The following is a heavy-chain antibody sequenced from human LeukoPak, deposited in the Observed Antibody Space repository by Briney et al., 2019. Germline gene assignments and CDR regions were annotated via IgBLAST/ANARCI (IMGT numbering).Heavy chain of an antibody. CDR2: IYSAGST. Sequence: PGGSLRFSCAASGFTVTTDHMSWVPQAAGKGLKCVSVIYSAGSTSHADSVKGRFTISRDNSKNTVHLQMNSLRAEDTAVYYCARVWELSFDYWGQGTLVTVSS. J-gene: IGHJ4*02. D-gene: IGHD1-26*01. CDR1: GFTVTTDH. CDR3: ARVWELSFDY. V-gene: IGHV3-53*01.